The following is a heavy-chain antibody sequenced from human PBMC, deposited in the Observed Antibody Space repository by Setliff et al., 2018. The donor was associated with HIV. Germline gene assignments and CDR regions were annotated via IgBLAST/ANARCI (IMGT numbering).Heavy chain of an antibody. J-gene: IGHJ4*02. Sequence: SETLSLTCTVSGDSIGSSSYYWAWIRQHPGKGLEWIGYIYYSGNTYYNPSLKSRVTISVDTSKNQFSLKLSSVTAADTAIYFCARQFRYPNRAVAGVDYWGQGTLVTVSS. D-gene: IGHD6-19*01. V-gene: IGHV4-39*01. CDR2: IYYSGNT. CDR1: GDSIGSSSYY. CDR3: ARQFRYPNRAVAGVDY.